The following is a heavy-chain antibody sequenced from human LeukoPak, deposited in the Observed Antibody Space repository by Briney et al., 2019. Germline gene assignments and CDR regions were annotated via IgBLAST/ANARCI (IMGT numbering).Heavy chain of an antibody. CDR1: GYTFPNYA. V-gene: IGHV1-3*02. J-gene: IGHJ4*02. Sequence: ASVKFSCNASGYTFPNYAIHWVRQAPGQRLESMVWSNAGNGNTKYAQEFQDRVTITRDTSASTVYMELSSLRSEDLAVYYCARSRDYGGNWGFDYWGQGTLVTVSS. D-gene: IGHD4-23*01. CDR2: SNAGNGNT. CDR3: ARSRDYGGNWGFDY.